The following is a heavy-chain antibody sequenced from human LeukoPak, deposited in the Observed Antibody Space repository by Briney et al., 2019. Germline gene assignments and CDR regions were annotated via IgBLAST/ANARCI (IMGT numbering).Heavy chain of an antibody. V-gene: IGHV1-2*02. CDR2: INPNSGGT. J-gene: IGHJ4*02. Sequence: ASVKVSCKASGYTFTGYYMHWVRQAPGQGLEWMGWINPNSGGTNYAQKFQGRVTMTWDTSISTAYMELSRLRSDDTAVYYCARDIVVTMVRGVLTTLFDYWGQGTLVTVSS. D-gene: IGHD3-10*01. CDR3: ARDIVVTMVRGVLTTLFDY. CDR1: GYTFTGYY.